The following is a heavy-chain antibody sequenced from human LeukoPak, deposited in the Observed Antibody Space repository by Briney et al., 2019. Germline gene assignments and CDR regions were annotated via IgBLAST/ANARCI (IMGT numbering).Heavy chain of an antibody. V-gene: IGHV4-38-2*01. CDR2: IYHSGST. Sequence: SETLSLTCAVSGYSINNGYYWGWIRQPPGKGLEWIGSIYHSGSTYYNPSLKSRVTISVDTSKNQFSLKLSSVTAADTAVYYCARPNLGYYFDAFDIWGQGTMVTVSS. D-gene: IGHD3-22*01. J-gene: IGHJ3*02. CDR1: GYSINNGYY. CDR3: ARPNLGYYFDAFDI.